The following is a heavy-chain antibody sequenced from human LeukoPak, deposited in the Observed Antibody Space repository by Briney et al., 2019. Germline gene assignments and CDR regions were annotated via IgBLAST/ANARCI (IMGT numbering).Heavy chain of an antibody. CDR3: ARESGLTMVRGTFDY. D-gene: IGHD3-10*01. Sequence: GGSLRLSCTASGFTFSSYEMNWVRQAPGKGLEWVSYISTSGSTIYYADSVKGRFTISRDNVKKSLYLQMNSLRAEDTAVYYCARESGLTMVRGTFDYWGQGTLVTVSS. CDR1: GFTFSSYE. J-gene: IGHJ4*02. V-gene: IGHV3-48*03. CDR2: ISTSGSTI.